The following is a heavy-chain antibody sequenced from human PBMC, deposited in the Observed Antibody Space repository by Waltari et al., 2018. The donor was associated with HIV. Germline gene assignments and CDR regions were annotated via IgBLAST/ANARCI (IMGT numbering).Heavy chain of an antibody. CDR3: ARGRGARRLDP. V-gene: IGHV4-34*01. J-gene: IGHJ5*02. CDR2: INHSGST. Sequence: QVQLQQWGAGLLKPSETLSLTCAVYGGSFSGYYWSWIRQPPGKGLEWIGEINHSGSTNYNPSLKSRVTISVDTSKNQFSLKLSSVTAADTAVYYCARGRGARRLDPWGQGTLVTVSS. CDR1: GGSFSGYY.